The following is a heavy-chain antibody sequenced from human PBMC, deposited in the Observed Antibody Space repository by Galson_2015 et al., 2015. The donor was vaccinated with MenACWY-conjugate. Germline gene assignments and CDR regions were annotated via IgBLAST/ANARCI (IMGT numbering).Heavy chain of an antibody. Sequence: SLRLSCATSGFTFGDYAMSWVRQAPGKGLEWVSFIQSKAYGGKTQYAASVKDRFTISRDDSKSIAYLQMNSLKTEDTAVYYCSRSPHSYCTRTSCPFDYWGQGALVIVSS. D-gene: IGHD2-2*01. CDR3: SRSPHSYCTRTSCPFDY. J-gene: IGHJ4*02. CDR2: IQSKAYGGKT. V-gene: IGHV3-49*04. CDR1: GFTFGDYA.